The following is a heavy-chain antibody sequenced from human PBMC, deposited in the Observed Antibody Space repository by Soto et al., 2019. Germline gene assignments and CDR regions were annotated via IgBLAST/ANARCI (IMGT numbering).Heavy chain of an antibody. V-gene: IGHV1-2*02. CDR2: INPNSGDT. CDR3: AKGGAIVAAGTRVYLYNAMDV. D-gene: IGHD1-26*01. Sequence: ASVKVSCKASGYTFTGYYVHWVRQAPGQGLEWMGWINPNSGDTYLAQRFQGRVTMNRDTSIGAAYMELRGLTSDDTAEYYCAKGGAIVAAGTRVYLYNAMDVWGQGTTVTSP. CDR1: GYTFTGYY. J-gene: IGHJ6*02.